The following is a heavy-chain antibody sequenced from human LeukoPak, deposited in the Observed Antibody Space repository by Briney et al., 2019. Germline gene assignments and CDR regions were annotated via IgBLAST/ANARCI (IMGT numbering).Heavy chain of an antibody. J-gene: IGHJ3*02. CDR1: GYSISSNNW. V-gene: IGHV4-28*01. D-gene: IGHD6-19*01. Sequence: PSETLSLTCAVSGYSISSNNWWAWIRQPPGKGLEWLGYIYYSGNTYYNPYNPSLTSRVTMSVDTSKNQFSLKLDSVTEIDTALYYCARNQAVAANRGAFDIWGQGTMVTVSS. CDR3: ARNQAVAANRGAFDI. CDR2: IYYSGNT.